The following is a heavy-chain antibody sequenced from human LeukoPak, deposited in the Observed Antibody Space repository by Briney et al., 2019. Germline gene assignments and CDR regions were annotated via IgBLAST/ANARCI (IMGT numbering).Heavy chain of an antibody. CDR3: ARHDGWAGWFDP. D-gene: IGHD3-10*01. V-gene: IGHV3-53*01. J-gene: IGHJ5*02. CDR2: IYSGGTT. CDR1: GFTVSDNY. Sequence: GGSLRLSCAASGFTVSDNYMSWVRQAPGKGLEWVSVIYSGGTTYSADSVKGRFTISRGNSKNTLYLQMNSLRAEDTAVYYCARHDGWAGWFDPWGQGTLVTVSS.